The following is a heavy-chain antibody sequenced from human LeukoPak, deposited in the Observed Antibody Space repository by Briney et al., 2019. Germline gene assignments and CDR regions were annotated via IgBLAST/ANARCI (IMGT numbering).Heavy chain of an antibody. CDR1: GFTFDDYA. V-gene: IGHV3-43*02. D-gene: IGHD3-16*01. Sequence: PGGSLRLSCAASGFTFDDYAMHWVRQAPGKGLEWVSLISGDGGSTYYADSVKGRFTISRDNSKNSLYLQMNSLRTEDTALYYCAKAAQAMLYDYVWGSYNQDWFDPWGQGTLVTVSS. CDR3: AKAAQAMLYDYVWGSYNQDWFDP. J-gene: IGHJ5*02. CDR2: ISGDGGST.